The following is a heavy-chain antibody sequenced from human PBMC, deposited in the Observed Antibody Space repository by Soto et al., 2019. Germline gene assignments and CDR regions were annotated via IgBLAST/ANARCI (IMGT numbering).Heavy chain of an antibody. V-gene: IGHV3-30-3*01. J-gene: IGHJ6*02. CDR3: VRAGGITMIVVVTSPRYFGMDV. CDR1: GFTFSSYA. CDR2: ISYDGSNK. Sequence: PGGSLRLSCAASGFTFSSYAMHWVRQAPGKGLEWVAVISYDGSNKYYADSVKGRFTISRDNSKNTLYLQMNSLRAEDTAVYYCVRAGGITMIVVVTSPRYFGMDVWGQGTTVTVSS. D-gene: IGHD3-22*01.